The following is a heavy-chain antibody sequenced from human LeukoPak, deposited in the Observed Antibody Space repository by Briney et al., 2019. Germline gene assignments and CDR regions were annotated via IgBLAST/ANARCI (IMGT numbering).Heavy chain of an antibody. CDR1: GFTFSDHY. V-gene: IGHV3-72*01. CDR3: ARVGNSGGYYYPLDY. Sequence: GGSLRLSCAASGFTFSDHYIDWVRQAPGKGLEWVGRTRARANSYTTEYAASVKDRFTFSRDDSENSVYLQMNSLKTEDTAVYYCARVGNSGGYYYPLDYWGQGTLVTVSS. J-gene: IGHJ4*02. CDR2: TRARANSYTT. D-gene: IGHD3-22*01.